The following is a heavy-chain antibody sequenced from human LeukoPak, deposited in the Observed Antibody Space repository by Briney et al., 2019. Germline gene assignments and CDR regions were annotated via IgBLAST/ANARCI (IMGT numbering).Heavy chain of an antibody. D-gene: IGHD1-26*01. Sequence: PSETLSLTCTVSGGSISSYYWSWIRQPAGKGLEWIGRIYTSGSTNYNPSLKSRVTISVDKSKNQFSLKLSSVTAADTAVYYCARQGATALDYYYYYMDAWGKGTTVTVS. J-gene: IGHJ6*03. CDR2: IYTSGST. CDR1: GGSISSYY. CDR3: ARQGATALDYYYYYMDA. V-gene: IGHV4-4*07.